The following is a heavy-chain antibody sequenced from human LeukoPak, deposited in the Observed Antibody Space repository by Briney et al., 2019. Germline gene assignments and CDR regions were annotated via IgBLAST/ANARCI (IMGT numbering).Heavy chain of an antibody. D-gene: IGHD2-15*01. CDR1: GGSFSGYY. J-gene: IGHJ3*02. V-gene: IGHV4-34*01. CDR3: ARSPGGGFDI. CDR2: INHSGST. Sequence: SGTLSLTCAVYGGSFSGYYWSWIRQPPGKGLEWIGEINHSGSTNYNPSLKSRVTISVDTSKNQFSLKLSSVAAADTAVYYCARSPGGGFDIWGQGTMVTVSS.